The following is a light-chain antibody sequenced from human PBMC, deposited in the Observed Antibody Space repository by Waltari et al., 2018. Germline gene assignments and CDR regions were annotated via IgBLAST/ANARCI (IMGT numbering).Light chain of an antibody. CDR3: QQYDGEVVT. CDR1: QSVTSIS. Sequence: ELVLTQSPGTLSSSPRDRATLSCRAGQSVTSISLTGYQKKVGQAPRLLLYGTSSRATGIPDRFSGSGSGTEFTLTISRLEPEDFAVYYCQQYDGEVVTFGGGTKVEI. J-gene: IGKJ4*01. CDR2: GTS. V-gene: IGKV3-20*01.